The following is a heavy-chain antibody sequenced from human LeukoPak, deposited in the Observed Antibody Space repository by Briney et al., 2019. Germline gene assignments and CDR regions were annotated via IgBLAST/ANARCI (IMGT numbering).Heavy chain of an antibody. CDR2: IWYDGHNK. V-gene: IGHV3-33*01. CDR3: AREWGLIAVAGGPGY. Sequence: GGPLRLSCVASGFSFSKYGMHWVRQAPGKGLQCLANIWYDGHNKYYADSVKGRFTIYSDNSKNTLFLEKNDLKAEDTAVYYCAREWGLIAVAGGPGYWGQGTLVTVSS. D-gene: IGHD2-21*01. J-gene: IGHJ4*02. CDR1: GFSFSKYG.